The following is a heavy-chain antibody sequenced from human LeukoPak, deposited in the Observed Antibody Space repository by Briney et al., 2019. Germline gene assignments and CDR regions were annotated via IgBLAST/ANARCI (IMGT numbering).Heavy chain of an antibody. Sequence: ASVKVSCKASGYTFTGYYMHWVRQAPGQGLEWMGWINPNSGGTNYAQKFQGRVTMTRDTSISTAYMELSRLRSDDTAVYYCARGRAPTMIVVVIALRHDAFDIWGQGTMVTVSS. J-gene: IGHJ3*02. CDR2: INPNSGGT. CDR1: GYTFTGYY. D-gene: IGHD3-22*01. CDR3: ARGRAPTMIVVVIALRHDAFDI. V-gene: IGHV1-2*02.